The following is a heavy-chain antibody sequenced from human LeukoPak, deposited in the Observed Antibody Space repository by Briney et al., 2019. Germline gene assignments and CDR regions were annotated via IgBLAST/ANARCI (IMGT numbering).Heavy chain of an antibody. V-gene: IGHV1-69*05. J-gene: IGHJ5*02. CDR2: IIPICGAA. CDR3: ARDFRYSSSWYGRWFDP. D-gene: IGHD6-13*01. Sequence: SVNVSCKASGGTFTSYAMSWVRQAPGQGLEWMGWIIPICGAANYAQKFLGRVTITRDKSTSTAYMELSSLRSEDTAVYYCARDFRYSSSWYGRWFDPWGQGTLVTVSS. CDR1: GGTFTSYA.